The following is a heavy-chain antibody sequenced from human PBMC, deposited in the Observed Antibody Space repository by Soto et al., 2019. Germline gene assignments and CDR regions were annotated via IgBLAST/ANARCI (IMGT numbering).Heavy chain of an antibody. CDR1: GGSFSGYY. CDR2: INHSGST. Sequence: QVQLQQWGAGLLKPSETLSLTCAVYGGSFSGYYWSWIRQPPGKGLEWIGEINHSGSTNYNPSLKSRVTISVDTSKNQFSLKLSSVTAADTAVYYCARDFTVGGTGGGMDVWGQGTTVTVSS. CDR3: ARDFTVGGTGGGMDV. D-gene: IGHD6-19*01. J-gene: IGHJ6*02. V-gene: IGHV4-34*01.